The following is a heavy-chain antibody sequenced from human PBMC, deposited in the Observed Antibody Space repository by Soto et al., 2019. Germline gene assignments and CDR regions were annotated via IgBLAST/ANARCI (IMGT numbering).Heavy chain of an antibody. CDR1: GGSFSGYY. V-gene: IGHV4-34*01. D-gene: IGHD1-1*01. CDR3: ARGPVNVPRTANWFDP. J-gene: IGHJ5*02. Sequence: QVQLQQWGAGLLKPSETLSLTCAVYGGSFSGYYWSWIRQPPGKGLEWIGEINYSGSTNYNPSLKSRVTISVDTSKNQFSLKLSSVTAADTAVYYCARGPVNVPRTANWFDPWGQGTLVTVSS. CDR2: INYSGST.